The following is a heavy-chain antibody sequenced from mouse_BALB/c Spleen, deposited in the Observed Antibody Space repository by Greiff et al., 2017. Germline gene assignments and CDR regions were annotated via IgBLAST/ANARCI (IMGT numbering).Heavy chain of an antibody. CDR1: GYTFTSYW. Sequence: QVHVKQPGAELVRPGASVKLSCKASGYTFTSYWINWVKQRPGQGLEWIGNIYPSDSYTNYNQKFKDKATLTVDKSSSTAYMQLSSPTSEDSAVYYCTIYYGNYWYFDVWGAGTTVTVSS. V-gene: IGHV1-69*02. D-gene: IGHD2-1*01. CDR2: IYPSDSYT. CDR3: TIYYGNYWYFDV. J-gene: IGHJ1*01.